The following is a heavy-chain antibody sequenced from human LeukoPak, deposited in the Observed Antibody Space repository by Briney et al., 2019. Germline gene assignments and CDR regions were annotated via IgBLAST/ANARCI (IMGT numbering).Heavy chain of an antibody. D-gene: IGHD6-13*01. J-gene: IGHJ4*02. V-gene: IGHV3-53*01. CDR2: IYRGGNT. Sequence: PGGSLRLSCAASGFTVSSNYMSWVRQAPGKGLEWVSVIYRGGNTYYADSVKGRFTVSRDNSKNTLYLQINSLRAEDTAVYYCARGGARQQLVENYFDYWGQGTLVTVSS. CDR3: ARGGARQQLVENYFDY. CDR1: GFTVSSNY.